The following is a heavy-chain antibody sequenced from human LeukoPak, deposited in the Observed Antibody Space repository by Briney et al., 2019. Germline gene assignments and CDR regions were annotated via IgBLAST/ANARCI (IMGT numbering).Heavy chain of an antibody. V-gene: IGHV1-2*02. CDR3: ARAGGYDSGMDV. Sequence: ASVKVSCKASGYTFTGSYMHSVRQAPGQGLEWMGWINPNSVGTNYAQKFQGRVTMTRDTSISTAYMELSRLRSDDTAVYYCARAGGYDSGMDVWGQGTTVTVSS. D-gene: IGHD5-12*01. J-gene: IGHJ6*02. CDR1: GYTFTGSY. CDR2: INPNSVGT.